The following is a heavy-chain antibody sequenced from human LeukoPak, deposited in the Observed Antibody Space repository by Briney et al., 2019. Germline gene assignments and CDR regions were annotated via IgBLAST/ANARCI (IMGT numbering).Heavy chain of an antibody. CDR2: ISGSGGST. V-gene: IGHV3-23*01. Sequence: GGSLRLSCAASGFTFSSYALSWVRQAPGKGLEWVSAISGSGGSTYYADSVKGRFTISRDNSKNTLYLQMNSLRAEDTAVYYCAIDSTGTTESDFDYWGQGTLVTVSS. J-gene: IGHJ4*02. CDR1: GFTFSSYA. D-gene: IGHD1-1*01. CDR3: AIDSTGTTESDFDY.